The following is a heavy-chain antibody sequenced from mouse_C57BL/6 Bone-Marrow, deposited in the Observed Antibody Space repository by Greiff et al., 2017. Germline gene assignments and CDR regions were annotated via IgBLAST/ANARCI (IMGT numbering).Heavy chain of an antibody. CDR2: INPNNGVT. CDR1: GYTFTDYN. Sequence: SGPELVKPGASVKIPCKASGYTFTDYNMDWVKQSHGNSLEWIGGINPNNGVTIYNQKFKGKATLTVDKSSRTAYMELRSLTSNDTAVYYFARDSNHGAWFAYWGQGTLVTVSA. J-gene: IGHJ3*01. V-gene: IGHV1-18*01. D-gene: IGHD2-5*01. CDR3: ARDSNHGAWFAY.